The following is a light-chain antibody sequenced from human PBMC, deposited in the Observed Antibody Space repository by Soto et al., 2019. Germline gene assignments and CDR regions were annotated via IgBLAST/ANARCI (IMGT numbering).Light chain of an antibody. CDR3: QQYYSSPLP. J-gene: IGKJ4*01. V-gene: IGKV4-1*01. CDR1: QRILYSSNNKNY. Sequence: DRERTQIPESLAVSQGETASINCKSSQRILYSSNNKNYLTWYQQKPGQPPKLLIYWASTRESGVPDRFSGSGSGTDFTLTISRLQAEDVAVYYCQQYYSSPLPFGGVTKVDI. CDR2: WAS.